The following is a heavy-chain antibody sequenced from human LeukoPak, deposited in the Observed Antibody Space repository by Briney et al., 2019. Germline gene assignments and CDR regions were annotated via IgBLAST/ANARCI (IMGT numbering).Heavy chain of an antibody. Sequence: GRSLRLSCAASGFTFSSYAMHWVRQAPGKGLEWVAVISYDGSNKYYADSVNGRFTISRDNSKNTLYLQMNSLRAEDTAVYYCASNAGPQWGYYFDYWGQGTLVTVSS. D-gene: IGHD2-15*01. CDR1: GFTFSSYA. CDR3: ASNAGPQWGYYFDY. V-gene: IGHV3-30*04. J-gene: IGHJ4*02. CDR2: ISYDGSNK.